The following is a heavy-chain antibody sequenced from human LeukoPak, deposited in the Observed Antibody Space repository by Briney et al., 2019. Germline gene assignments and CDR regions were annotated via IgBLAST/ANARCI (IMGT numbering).Heavy chain of an antibody. Sequence: GASVKVSCKSSGYTFTDYYMHWVRQVPGHGPEWMGWIHPNIGGTIYAQSFHGRVIMTRDTSISTAYMELSRLRSDDAAVYYCARATTNYYGSGKDWGQGTLVTVSS. J-gene: IGHJ4*02. CDR3: ARATTNYYGSGKD. CDR2: IHPNIGGT. D-gene: IGHD3-10*01. CDR1: GYTFTDYY. V-gene: IGHV1-2*02.